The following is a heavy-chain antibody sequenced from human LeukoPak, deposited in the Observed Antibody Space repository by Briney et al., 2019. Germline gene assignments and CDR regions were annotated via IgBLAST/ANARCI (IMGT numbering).Heavy chain of an antibody. CDR1: GGSISSSSYY. J-gene: IGHJ5*02. CDR3: AREDRYYYDSSGPNWFDP. Sequence: SETLSLTCTVSGGSISSSSYYWGWIRQPPGKGLEWIGSIYYSGSTYYNPSLKSRVTISVDTSKNQFSLKLSSVTAADTAVYYCAREDRYYYDSSGPNWFDPWGQGTLVTVSS. V-gene: IGHV4-39*07. CDR2: IYYSGST. D-gene: IGHD3-22*01.